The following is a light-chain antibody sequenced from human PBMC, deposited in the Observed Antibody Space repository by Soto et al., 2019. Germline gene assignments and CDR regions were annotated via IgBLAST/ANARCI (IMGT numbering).Light chain of an antibody. CDR2: DVS. Sequence: IHMTQSPSTLSASVGDRVTITWRASQNIERWLAWYQQKPGKAPKLLLYDVSSLESGVPSRFSGSGSGTEFILTINGLQPDDFATYFCQQFKSGTWTFGQGTKVDIK. CDR3: QQFKSGTWT. J-gene: IGKJ1*01. CDR1: QNIERW. V-gene: IGKV1-5*01.